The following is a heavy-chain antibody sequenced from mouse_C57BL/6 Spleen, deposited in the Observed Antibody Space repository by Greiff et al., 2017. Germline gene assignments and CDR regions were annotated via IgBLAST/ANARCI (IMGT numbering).Heavy chain of an antibody. V-gene: IGHV1-52*01. CDR2: IDPSDSET. CDR1: GYTFTSYW. D-gene: IGHD2-4*01. Sequence: VQLQQPGAELVRPGSSVKLSCKASGYTFTSYWMHWVKQRPIQGLEWIGNIDPSDSETHYNQKFKDKATLTVDKSSSTAYMQLSSLTSEDSAVYYCAREEDYGYDYAWFAYWGQGTLVTVSA. CDR3: AREEDYGYDYAWFAY. J-gene: IGHJ3*01.